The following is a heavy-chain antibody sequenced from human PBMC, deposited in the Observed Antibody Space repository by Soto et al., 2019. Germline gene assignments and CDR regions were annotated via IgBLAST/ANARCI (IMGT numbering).Heavy chain of an antibody. V-gene: IGHV4-30-2*05. Sequence: PSETLSLTCAVSGGSVNTAGYSWSWIRQPPGKGLEWIGYIYHIGSPYYNPSLESRVTISLDTSKNQFSLNLTSVTAADTAIYYCVRDRALDSSGHWFDTWGQGTLVTVSS. CDR2: IYHIGSP. CDR1: GGSVNTAGYS. J-gene: IGHJ5*02. CDR3: VRDRALDSSGHWFDT. D-gene: IGHD6-19*01.